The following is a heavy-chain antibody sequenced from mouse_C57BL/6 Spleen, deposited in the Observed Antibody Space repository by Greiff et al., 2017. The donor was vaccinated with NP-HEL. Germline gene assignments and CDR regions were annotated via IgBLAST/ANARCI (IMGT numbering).Heavy chain of an antibody. CDR2: IRSKSNNYAT. D-gene: IGHD1-1*01. CDR3: VRHSRSSFFDY. CDR1: GFSFNTYA. V-gene: IGHV10-1*01. Sequence: EVQRVESGGGLVQPKGSLKLSCAASGFSFNTYAMNWVRQAPGKGLEWVARIRSKSNNYATYYADSVKDRFTISRDDSESMLYLQMNNLKTEDTAMYYCVRHSRSSFFDYWGQGTTLTVSS. J-gene: IGHJ2*01.